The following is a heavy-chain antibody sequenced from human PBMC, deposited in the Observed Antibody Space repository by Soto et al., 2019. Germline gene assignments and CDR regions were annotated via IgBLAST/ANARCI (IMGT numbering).Heavy chain of an antibody. CDR2: ISWNSGSI. CDR3: AKDINYYGSGSYYYGMDV. V-gene: IGHV3-9*01. D-gene: IGHD3-10*01. J-gene: IGHJ6*02. CDR1: GFTFDDYA. Sequence: EVQLVESGGGLVQPGRSLRLSCAASGFTFDDYAMHWVRQAPGKGLEWVSGISWNSGSIGYADSVKGRFTISRDNAKNSLYLQMNSLRAEDTALYYCAKDINYYGSGSYYYGMDVWGQGTTVTVSS.